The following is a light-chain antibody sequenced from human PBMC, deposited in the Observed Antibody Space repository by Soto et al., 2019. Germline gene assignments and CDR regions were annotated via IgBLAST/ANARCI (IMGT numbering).Light chain of an antibody. V-gene: IGKV1-5*03. CDR1: QSIDKR. Sequence: DIQMTQSPSTLSASVGDRVTITCRASQSIDKRLAWYQQKPGKAPKLLIYKASLLQSGVPSRFSGSGSGTEFTLTSSSLQPDDVGSYFCQQYNRFSWTFGQGTKVEIK. J-gene: IGKJ1*01. CDR2: KAS. CDR3: QQYNRFSWT.